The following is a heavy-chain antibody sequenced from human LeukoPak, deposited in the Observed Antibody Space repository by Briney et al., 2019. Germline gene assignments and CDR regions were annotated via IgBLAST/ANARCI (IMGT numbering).Heavy chain of an antibody. Sequence: SETLSLTRTVSGGSISSYYWSWIRQPPGKGLEWIGYIYYSGSTNYNPSLKSRVTISVDTSKNQFSLKLSSVTAADTAVYYCARGEGSGSYYSYFDYWGQGTLVTVSS. CDR3: ARGEGSGSYYSYFDY. D-gene: IGHD1-26*01. CDR2: IYYSGST. J-gene: IGHJ4*02. CDR1: GGSISSYY. V-gene: IGHV4-59*01.